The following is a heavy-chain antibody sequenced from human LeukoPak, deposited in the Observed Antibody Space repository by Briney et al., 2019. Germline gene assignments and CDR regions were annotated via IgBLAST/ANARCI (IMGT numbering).Heavy chain of an antibody. V-gene: IGHV3-9*01. Sequence: GGSLRLSCAASGFTFDDYAMHWVRHAPGKGLEWVSGISWNSGSIGYADSVKGRFTISRDNAKNSLYLQMNSLRAEDTALYYCAKDAFDIWGQGTMVTVSS. CDR1: GFTFDDYA. CDR3: AKDAFDI. CDR2: ISWNSGSI. J-gene: IGHJ3*02.